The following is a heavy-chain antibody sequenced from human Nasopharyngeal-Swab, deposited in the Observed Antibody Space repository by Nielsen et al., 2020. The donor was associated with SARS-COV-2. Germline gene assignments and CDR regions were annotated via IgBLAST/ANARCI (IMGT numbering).Heavy chain of an antibody. CDR2: VDWDNYK. D-gene: IGHD1-26*01. J-gene: IGHJ6*03. Sequence: WIRQPPGKALEWLARVDWDNYKYYNTLLKSRLTISKDTSKNQVVLTVSDMGPVDTATYFCGRTLRGAPRRGANYYYMDFWGKGTTVTVSS. CDR3: GRTLRGAPRRGANYYYMDF. V-gene: IGHV2-70*11.